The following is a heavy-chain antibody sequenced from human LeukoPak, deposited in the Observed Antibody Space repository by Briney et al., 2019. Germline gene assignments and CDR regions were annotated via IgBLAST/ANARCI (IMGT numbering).Heavy chain of an antibody. Sequence: SETLSLTCTVSGGSISDYYWSWIRQPAGKGLEWIGRIYTTGSTDYNPSLKSRVTMSVDTSKNQFSLKLSSVTAADTAVYYCARLGRGYYYGSGSYPYYFDYWGQGTLITVSS. J-gene: IGHJ4*02. V-gene: IGHV4-4*07. D-gene: IGHD3-10*01. CDR2: IYTTGST. CDR1: GGSISDYY. CDR3: ARLGRGYYYGSGSYPYYFDY.